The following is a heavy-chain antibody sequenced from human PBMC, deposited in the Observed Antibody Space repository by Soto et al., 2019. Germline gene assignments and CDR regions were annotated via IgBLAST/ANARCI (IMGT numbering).Heavy chain of an antibody. CDR2: IRSDGSST. J-gene: IGHJ4*02. CDR1: GFTFSSYW. D-gene: IGHD1-26*01. Sequence: HPGGSLRLSCAASGFTFSSYWMHWVRQAPGKGLVWVSRIRSDGSSTSYADSVKDRFSISRDNAKNTLFLQMNSLRAEDTAVYYCVSAGTVGSAFDYWGQGT. V-gene: IGHV3-74*01. CDR3: VSAGTVGSAFDY.